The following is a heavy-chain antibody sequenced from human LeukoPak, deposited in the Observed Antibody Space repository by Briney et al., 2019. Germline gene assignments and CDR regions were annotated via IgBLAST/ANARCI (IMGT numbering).Heavy chain of an antibody. J-gene: IGHJ3*02. Sequence: PGGSLRLSCAASGFTLSNYPMGWVPQAPVKGLGWLSAIGEEKSGSWTKSADSVKGRFTISRDNSKNTLYLQMNSLRAEDTAVYYCAKWDDDVWGSYRSDAFDIWGQGTMVTVSS. CDR1: GFTLSNYP. D-gene: IGHD3-16*02. CDR3: AKWDDDVWGSYRSDAFDI. CDR2: IGEEKSGSWT. V-gene: IGHV3-23*01.